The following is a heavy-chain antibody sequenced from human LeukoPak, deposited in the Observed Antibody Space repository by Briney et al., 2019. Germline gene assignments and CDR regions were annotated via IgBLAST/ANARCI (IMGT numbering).Heavy chain of an antibody. CDR2: IFNSGGTV. Sequence: GGSLRLSCAASVFTFSIHGMNWFRQAPGKGVEWVSYIFNSGGTVYYTDYVQGQFNISRDNARNSLFLQMNSVRDEDTAVYYCARVGRGVYGMDVWGQGTTVTVSS. D-gene: IGHD3-10*01. V-gene: IGHV3-48*02. J-gene: IGHJ6*02. CDR3: ARVGRGVYGMDV. CDR1: VFTFSIHG.